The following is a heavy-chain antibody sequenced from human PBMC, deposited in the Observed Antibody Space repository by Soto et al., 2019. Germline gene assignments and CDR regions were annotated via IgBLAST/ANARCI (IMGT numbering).Heavy chain of an antibody. CDR3: ARRRRGSGYYTGILFDY. CDR2: INHSGST. CDR1: GGSFSGYY. D-gene: IGHD3-3*01. J-gene: IGHJ4*02. Sequence: SETLSLTCAVYGGSFSGYYWSWIRQPPGKGLEWIGEINHSGSTNYNPSLKSRVTISVDTSKNQFSLKLSSVTAADTAVYYCARRRRGSGYYTGILFDYWGQGTLVTVSS. V-gene: IGHV4-34*01.